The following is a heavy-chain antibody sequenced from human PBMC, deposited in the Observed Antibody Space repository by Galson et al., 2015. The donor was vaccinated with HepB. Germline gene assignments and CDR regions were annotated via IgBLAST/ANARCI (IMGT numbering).Heavy chain of an antibody. Sequence: SETLSLTCAVYGGSFSNYYWSWIRQSPGKGLEWIGEINHSGSTTYNPSLKSRVSISVDTSKKQFSLKLSSVTAADTAVYYCARREMELTFYYYYYMDVWGKGTTVTVSS. CDR1: GGSFSNYY. V-gene: IGHV4-34*01. CDR3: ARREMELTFYYYYYMDV. J-gene: IGHJ6*03. CDR2: INHSGST. D-gene: IGHD1-26*01.